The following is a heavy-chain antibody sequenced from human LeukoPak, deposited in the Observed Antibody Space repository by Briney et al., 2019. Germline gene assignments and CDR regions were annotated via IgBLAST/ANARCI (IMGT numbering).Heavy chain of an antibody. J-gene: IGHJ4*02. CDR3: ARARYSSSLYFDY. V-gene: IGHV4-30-4*08. CDR2: IYYSGST. Sequence: KPSQTLPLTCTVSGGSISSGDYYWSWIRQPPGKGLKWIGYIYYSGSTYHNPSLKSRVTISVDTSKNQFSLKLSSVTAADTAVYYCARARYSSSLYFDYWGQGTLVTVSS. D-gene: IGHD6-6*01. CDR1: GGSISSGDYY.